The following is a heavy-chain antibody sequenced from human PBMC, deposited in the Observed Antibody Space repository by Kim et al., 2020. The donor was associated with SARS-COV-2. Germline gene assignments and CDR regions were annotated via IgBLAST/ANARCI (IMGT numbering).Heavy chain of an antibody. D-gene: IGHD5-12*01. CDR2: INAGNGNT. CDR3: ARVGGYDYYYYYGMDV. Sequence: ASVKVSCKASGYTFTSYAMHWVRQAPGQRLEWMGWINAGNGNTKYSQKFQGRVTITRDTSASTAYMELSSLRSEDTAVYYCARVGGYDYYYYYGMDVWGQGTTVTVSS. CDR1: GYTFTSYA. J-gene: IGHJ6*02. V-gene: IGHV1-3*01.